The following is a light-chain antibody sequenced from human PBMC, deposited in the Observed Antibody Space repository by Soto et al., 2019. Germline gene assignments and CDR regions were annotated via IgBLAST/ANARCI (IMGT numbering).Light chain of an antibody. CDR2: GAS. Sequence: IVVTQSASTLSVAGGERATRSCRASESVSSNLAWYLQKPGQAPSLLIYGASTRAPGIPARFSGSGSGTEFTLTISSLQSGDFAVYYCQQYDNWPRTFGQGTKVDIK. CDR1: ESVSSN. J-gene: IGKJ1*01. CDR3: QQYDNWPRT. V-gene: IGKV3D-15*01.